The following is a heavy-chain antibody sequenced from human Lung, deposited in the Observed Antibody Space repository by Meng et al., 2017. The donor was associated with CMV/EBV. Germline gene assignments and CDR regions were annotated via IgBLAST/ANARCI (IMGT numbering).Heavy chain of an antibody. V-gene: IGHV3-21*01. Sequence: SCAASEITLSSYSMNWVRQAPGKRLEWVSSISTSGSYRYYADSAKGRFSISRDNAKNSLYLQMNSLRVEDTAVYYCELMAYGSSSGAFDIWGRGXMVTVSS. D-gene: IGHD6-6*01. CDR1: EITLSSYS. CDR2: ISTSGSYR. J-gene: IGHJ3*02. CDR3: ELMAYGSSSGAFDI.